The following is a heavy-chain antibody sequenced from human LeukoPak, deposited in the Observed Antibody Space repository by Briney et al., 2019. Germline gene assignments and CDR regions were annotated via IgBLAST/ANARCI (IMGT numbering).Heavy chain of an antibody. CDR1: GFTFSSYI. CDR3: ARDQAAAGNCFDY. D-gene: IGHD6-13*01. V-gene: IGHV3-21*01. CDR2: ISSSSYI. Sequence: GGSLRLSCAASGFTFSSYIMNWVRQAPGKGLEWVSSISSSSYIYYADSVKGRFTISRDNAKNSLYLQMNSLRAEDTAVYYCARDQAAAGNCFDYWGQGTLVTVSS. J-gene: IGHJ4*02.